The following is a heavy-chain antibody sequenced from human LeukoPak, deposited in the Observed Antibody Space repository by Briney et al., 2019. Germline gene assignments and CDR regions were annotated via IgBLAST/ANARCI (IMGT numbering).Heavy chain of an antibody. J-gene: IGHJ6*03. Sequence: PSETLSLTCAVSGASISSHYWSWIRQPPGKGLEWIGYTSGSISDNPSLKSRVAVSVDLSQNQVSLSLTSVTAADTAVYYCGRVLAIFGLDTTDFYMDVWGKGTTVTVSS. V-gene: IGHV4-59*11. D-gene: IGHD3/OR15-3a*01. CDR3: GRVLAIFGLDTTDFYMDV. CDR1: GASISSHY. CDR2: TSGSI.